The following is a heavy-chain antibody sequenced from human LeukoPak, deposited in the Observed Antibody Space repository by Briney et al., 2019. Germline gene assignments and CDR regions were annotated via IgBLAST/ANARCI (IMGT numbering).Heavy chain of an antibody. J-gene: IGHJ6*03. CDR2: ISYSGST. CDR3: AREHVTIFGVGYMDV. CDR1: GGSITSGGYY. Sequence: SSETLSLTCTVSGGSITSGGYYWTWMRQHPGKGLEWIGYISYSGSTYYNPSLKSRLSISIKTSKSQFSLKLSSVTAADTAVYYCAREHVTIFGVGYMDVWGKGTTVTVSS. V-gene: IGHV4-31*03. D-gene: IGHD3-3*01.